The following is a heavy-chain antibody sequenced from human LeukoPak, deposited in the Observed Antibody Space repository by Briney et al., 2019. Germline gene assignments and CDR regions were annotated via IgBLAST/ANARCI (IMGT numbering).Heavy chain of an antibody. CDR2: IKHDGSEA. J-gene: IGHJ4*02. CDR1: GFTFSSYW. D-gene: IGHD5-12*01. CDR3: VKGRGGYVKRKTFDY. V-gene: IGHV3-7*01. Sequence: GGSLRLSCVVSGFTFSSYWMSWVRQPPGKGLEWVANIKHDGSEAYYVASVKGRFTISKDNARNSVFLQMNSLRTVDTATYYCVKGRGGYVKRKTFDYWGQGTLVTVSS.